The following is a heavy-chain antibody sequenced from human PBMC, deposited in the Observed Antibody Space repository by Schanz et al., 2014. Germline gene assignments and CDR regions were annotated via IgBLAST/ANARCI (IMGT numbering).Heavy chain of an antibody. V-gene: IGHV1-2*06. CDR1: GYTFTGSY. Sequence: QVQLVQSGAEVKKPGSSVKVSCKASGYTFTGSYMHWVRQAPGQGLEWMGRINPNSGGTNYAQKFQGRVTVTRDTSTTTVYMDLSSLISEDTAVYYCAFDRDDAYDIWGQGTTVTVSS. J-gene: IGHJ3*02. CDR3: AFDRDDAYDI. CDR2: INPNSGGT. D-gene: IGHD3-9*01.